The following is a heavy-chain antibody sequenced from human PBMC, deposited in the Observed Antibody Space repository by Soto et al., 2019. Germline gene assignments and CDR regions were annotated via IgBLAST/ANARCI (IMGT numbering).Heavy chain of an antibody. CDR3: ARLRCSGGDCYSTTDY. CDR2: ISRDGSST. Sequence: LSLSCAASGFIFSNYWMHWVRQAPGKGLVWVSRISRDGSSTNYADSVKGRFTISRDNAKNTLYLQMNSLRAEDTAVYFCARLRCSGGDCYSTTDYWGQGTLVTVSS. V-gene: IGHV3-74*01. J-gene: IGHJ4*02. CDR1: GFIFSNYW. D-gene: IGHD2-15*01.